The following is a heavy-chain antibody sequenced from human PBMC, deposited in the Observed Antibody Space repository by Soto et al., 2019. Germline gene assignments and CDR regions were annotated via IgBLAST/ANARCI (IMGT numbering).Heavy chain of an antibody. D-gene: IGHD3-10*01. CDR3: GTDEWGGAFDI. CDR2: IRQDGDEI. V-gene: IGHV3-7*04. CDR1: EFTLRKYW. J-gene: IGHJ3*02. Sequence: LRLFYVASEFTLRKYWMDWVRQTPGKGLEFVANIRQDGDEINYVDSVKGRFTISRDNAKNSLFLQMNSLRDEDTAVYYCGTDEWGGAFDIGGQGTMVTVSS.